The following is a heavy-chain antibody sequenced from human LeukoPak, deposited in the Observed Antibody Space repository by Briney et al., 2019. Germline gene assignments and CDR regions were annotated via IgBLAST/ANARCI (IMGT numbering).Heavy chain of an antibody. CDR2: INPESTTT. J-gene: IGHJ4*02. CDR1: GFIFSTYW. D-gene: IGHD1-26*01. Sequence: TGGSLRLSCTGSGFIFSTYWMHWVRQAPGKGLVWVSRINPESTTTSYADSVRGRFTISRDNAKNTLYLQMNSLRAEDTAVYYCVRDKTGWDDYWGQGTLVTVSS. CDR3: VRDKTGWDDY. V-gene: IGHV3-74*01.